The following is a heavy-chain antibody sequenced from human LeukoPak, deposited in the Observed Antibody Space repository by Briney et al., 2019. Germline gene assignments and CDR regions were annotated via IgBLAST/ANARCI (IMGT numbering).Heavy chain of an antibody. CDR3: ARGGRWELPRPYAFDI. D-gene: IGHD1-26*01. Sequence: GASVKVSCKASGYTFTSYGISWVRQAPGQGLEWMGRISVYNGHTNYAQNLQGRVTMTTDTSTSTAYMELRNVRSDDTAVYYCARGGRWELPRPYAFDIWGQGTMVTVSS. CDR1: GYTFTSYG. V-gene: IGHV1-18*01. J-gene: IGHJ3*02. CDR2: ISVYNGHT.